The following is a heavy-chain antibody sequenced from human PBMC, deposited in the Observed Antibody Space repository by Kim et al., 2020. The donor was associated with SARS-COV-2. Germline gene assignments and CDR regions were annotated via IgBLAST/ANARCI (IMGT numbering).Heavy chain of an antibody. D-gene: IGHD2-2*01. V-gene: IGHV4-34*01. CDR3: ARVKEDCSSTSCANDAFDI. Sequence: SETLSLTCAVYGGSFSGYYWSWIRQPPGKGLEWIGEINHSGSTNYNPSLKSRVTISVDTSKNQFSLKLSSVTAADTAVYYCARVKEDCSSTSCANDAFDIWGQGTMVTVSS. J-gene: IGHJ3*02. CDR2: INHSGST. CDR1: GGSFSGYY.